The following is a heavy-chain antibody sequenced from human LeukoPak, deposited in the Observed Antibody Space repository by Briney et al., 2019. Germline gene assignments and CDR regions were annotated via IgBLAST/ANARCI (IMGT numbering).Heavy chain of an antibody. D-gene: IGHD6-13*01. Sequence: PSETLSLTCAVYGGSFSGYYWSWIRQPPGKGLEWIGEINHSGSTNYNPSLKSRVTISVDTSKNQFSLKLSSVTAAGTAVYYCARGAAAGTVFDYWGQGTLVTVSS. CDR1: GGSFSGYY. V-gene: IGHV4-34*01. CDR2: INHSGST. CDR3: ARGAAAGTVFDY. J-gene: IGHJ4*02.